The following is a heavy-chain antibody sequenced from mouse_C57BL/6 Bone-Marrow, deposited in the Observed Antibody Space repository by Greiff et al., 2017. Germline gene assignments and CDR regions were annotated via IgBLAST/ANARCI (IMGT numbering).Heavy chain of an antibody. CDR3: AREGTTVVGHWYFDV. V-gene: IGHV1-55*01. J-gene: IGHJ1*03. CDR2: IYPGSGST. D-gene: IGHD1-1*01. Sequence: QVQLQQPGAELVKPGASVTMSCKASGYTFTSYWITWVKQRPGQGLEWIGDIYPGSGSTNYNEKFKSKATLTVDTSSSTAYMQLSSLTSEDSAVYYCAREGTTVVGHWYFDVWGTGTTVTVSA. CDR1: GYTFTSYW.